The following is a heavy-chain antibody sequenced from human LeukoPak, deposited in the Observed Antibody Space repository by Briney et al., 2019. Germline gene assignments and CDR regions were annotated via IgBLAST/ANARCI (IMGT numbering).Heavy chain of an antibody. V-gene: IGHV1-69*01. Sequence: GSSVKVSCKASGGTFSSYAISWVRQAPGQGLEWMGGIIPIFGTANYAQKFQGRVTITADESTSTAYMELSSLRSEDTAVYYCAREWSIAAGFDYWGQGTLVTVSS. CDR2: IIPIFGTA. CDR3: AREWSIAAGFDY. D-gene: IGHD6-13*01. CDR1: GGTFSSYA. J-gene: IGHJ4*02.